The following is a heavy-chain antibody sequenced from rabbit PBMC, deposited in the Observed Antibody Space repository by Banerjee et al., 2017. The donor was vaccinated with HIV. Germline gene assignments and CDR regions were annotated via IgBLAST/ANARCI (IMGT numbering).Heavy chain of an antibody. CDR3: AREEYVGYGYANL. CDR1: GFSFSNGYV. J-gene: IGHJ4*01. V-gene: IGHV1S45*01. D-gene: IGHD6-1*01. CDR2: IDAGSNGST. Sequence: QEQLEESGGDLVKPEGSLTLTCTASGFSFSNGYVMCWVRQAPGKGLEWIACIDAGSNGSTYYASWAKGRFTVSKTSSTTVTLQMTSLTAADTATYFCAREEYVGYGYANLWGQGTLVTVS.